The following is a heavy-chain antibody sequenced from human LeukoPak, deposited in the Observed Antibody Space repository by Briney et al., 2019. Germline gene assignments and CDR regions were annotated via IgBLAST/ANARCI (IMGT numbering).Heavy chain of an antibody. CDR1: GGTFSSYA. D-gene: IGHD3-10*01. Sequence: SVKVSCKASGGTFSSYAISWVRQAPGQGLEWMGRIIPILGIANYAQKFQGRVTITADKSTSTAYMELSSLRSEDTAVYYCARDLLTTVRGATVYYFDYWGQGTLVTVSS. CDR2: IIPILGIA. J-gene: IGHJ4*02. CDR3: ARDLLTTVRGATVYYFDY. V-gene: IGHV1-69*04.